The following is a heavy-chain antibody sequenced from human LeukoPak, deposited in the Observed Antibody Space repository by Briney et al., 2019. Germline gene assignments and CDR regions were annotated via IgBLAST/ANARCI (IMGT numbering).Heavy chain of an antibody. V-gene: IGHV3-21*01. J-gene: IGHJ4*02. CDR1: GFTFSSYS. Sequence: GGSLRLSCAASGFTFSSYSMNWVRQAPGKGLEWVSSISSSSSSYIYYADSVKGRFTISRDNAKNSLYLQMNSLRAEDTAVYYCARDHSGWSYYFDYWGQGTLVTVSS. D-gene: IGHD6-19*01. CDR3: ARDHSGWSYYFDY. CDR2: ISSSSSSYI.